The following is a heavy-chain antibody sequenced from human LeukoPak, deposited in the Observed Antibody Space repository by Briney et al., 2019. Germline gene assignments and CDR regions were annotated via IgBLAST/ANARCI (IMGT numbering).Heavy chain of an antibody. CDR3: AKAPVGATSWFDP. J-gene: IGHJ5*02. CDR1: GFTFSNYG. D-gene: IGHD1-26*01. V-gene: IGHV3-30*02. CDR2: IRFDGSTK. Sequence: GGSLRLSCATSGFTFSNYGMHWVRQAPGKGLEWVAFIRFDGSTKYYADSVKGRFTISRDNSKNTLYLQMNSLRAEDTAVYYCAKAPVGATSWFDPWGQGTLVTVSS.